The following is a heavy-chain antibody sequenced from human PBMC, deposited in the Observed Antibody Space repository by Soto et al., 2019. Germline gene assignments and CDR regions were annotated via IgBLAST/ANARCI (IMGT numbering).Heavy chain of an antibody. CDR3: ARDHMITFGGVTTRTYNWFDP. D-gene: IGHD3-16*01. V-gene: IGHV4-59*01. CDR1: GGSISSYY. Sequence: QVQLQESGPGLVKPSETLSLTCTVSGGSISSYYWSWIRQPPGKGLEWIGYIYYSGSTNYNPSLKSRVTISVDTSKNQFSLKLSSVTAADTAVYYCARDHMITFGGVTTRTYNWFDPWGQGTLVTVSS. J-gene: IGHJ5*02. CDR2: IYYSGST.